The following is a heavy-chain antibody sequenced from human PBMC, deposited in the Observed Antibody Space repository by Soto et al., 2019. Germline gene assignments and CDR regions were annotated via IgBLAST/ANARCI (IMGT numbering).Heavy chain of an antibody. CDR2: MNPNSGNT. CDR3: ARVVSPPRFSLWSGYYTSHYFDY. J-gene: IGHJ4*02. Sequence: QVQLVQSGAEVKKPGASVKVSCKASGYTFTSYDINWVRQATGQGLEWMGWMNPNSGNTGYAQKFQGRVTMTRNTSISTAYMELSSLRSEDTAVYYCARVVSPPRFSLWSGYYTSHYFDYWGQGTLVTVSS. V-gene: IGHV1-8*01. CDR1: GYTFTSYD. D-gene: IGHD3-3*01.